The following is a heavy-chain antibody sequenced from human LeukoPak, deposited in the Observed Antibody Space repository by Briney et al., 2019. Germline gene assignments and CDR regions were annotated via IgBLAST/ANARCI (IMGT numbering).Heavy chain of an antibody. CDR2: IGASGGST. CDR1: GFTFSSYA. Sequence: GGSLRLSCATSGFTFSSYAMSWVRQAPGKGLEWVSGIGASGGSTYYADSVKGRFTISRDNSKNTLYLQMNSLRTEDTAVYYCAKAEGYDILTGLDYWGQGILVTVSS. V-gene: IGHV3-23*01. D-gene: IGHD3-9*01. CDR3: AKAEGYDILTGLDY. J-gene: IGHJ4*02.